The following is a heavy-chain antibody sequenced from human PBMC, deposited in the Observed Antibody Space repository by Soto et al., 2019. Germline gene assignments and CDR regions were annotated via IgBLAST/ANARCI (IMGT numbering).Heavy chain of an antibody. J-gene: IGHJ2*01. CDR3: VRDGRNGFRYFDL. Sequence: SETLSLTCTVSGGSVSSGDYYWSWIRQPPGKGLEWIGYIYYSGSTYYNPSLKSRVTISADTSKNQFSLQLNSVTAADTAVYYCVRDGRNGFRYFDLWGRGTLVNVSS. CDR1: GGSVSSGDYY. CDR2: IYYSGST. V-gene: IGHV4-30-4*01.